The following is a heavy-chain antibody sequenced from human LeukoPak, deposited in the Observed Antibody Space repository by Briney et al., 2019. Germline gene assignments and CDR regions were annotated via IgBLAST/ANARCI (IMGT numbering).Heavy chain of an antibody. V-gene: IGHV1-24*01. CDR2: FDPEDGET. J-gene: IGHJ4*02. CDR3: ATVGYSNYYFDY. Sequence: ASVKVSCKVSGYTLTELSMHWVRQAPGKGLEWMGGFDPEDGETIYAQKFQGRVTMTEDTSTDTAYMEPSSLRSEDTAVYYCATVGYSNYYFDYWGQGTLVTVSS. D-gene: IGHD4-11*01. CDR1: GYTLTELS.